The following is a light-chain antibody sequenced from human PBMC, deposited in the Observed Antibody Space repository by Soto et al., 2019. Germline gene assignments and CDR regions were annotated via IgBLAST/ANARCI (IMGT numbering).Light chain of an antibody. CDR3: QQFSSYPLT. CDR1: QSLSSSF. J-gene: IGKJ5*01. V-gene: IGKV3-20*01. Sequence: EIVLTQSPGTLSLSPGERATLSCRASQSLSSSFLAWYRQKPGQAPRLLIYGASSRATGIPDRFSGSGSGTDFTLTISRLEPEDFAVYYCQQFSSYPLTFGGGTRLEIK. CDR2: GAS.